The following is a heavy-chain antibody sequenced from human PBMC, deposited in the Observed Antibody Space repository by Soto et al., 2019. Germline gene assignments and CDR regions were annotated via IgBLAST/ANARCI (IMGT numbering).Heavy chain of an antibody. CDR2: ISYDGSNK. V-gene: IGHV3-30-3*01. J-gene: IGHJ6*02. D-gene: IGHD2-15*01. CDR3: ARGDREDIAVVIGVRPGEYGVDV. CDR1: GFTFRCYA. Sequence: GSLRLSCAASGFTFRCYAMHWVRQAPGKGLECVAVISYDGSNKFYRDYVKGRFTISRDNSKNTLYLQINSLRYEDTAVYYCARGDREDIAVVIGVRPGEYGVDVWGQGTTVTVSS.